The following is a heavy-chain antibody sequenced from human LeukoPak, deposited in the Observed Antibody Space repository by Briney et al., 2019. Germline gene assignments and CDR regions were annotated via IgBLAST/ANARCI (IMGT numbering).Heavy chain of an antibody. CDR1: GFTFSSYG. J-gene: IGHJ4*02. Sequence: GGSLRLSCAASGFTFSSYGMHWVRQAPGKGLEWVAVISYDGSNKYYADSVKGRFTISRDNSKNTLYLQMNSLRADDTAVYYCANSGLNRFEYWGQGALVTVSS. D-gene: IGHD2-15*01. V-gene: IGHV3-30*18. CDR2: ISYDGSNK. CDR3: ANSGLNRFEY.